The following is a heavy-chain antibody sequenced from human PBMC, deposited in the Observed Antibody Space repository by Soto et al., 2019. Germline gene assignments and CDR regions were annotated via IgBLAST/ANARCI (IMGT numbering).Heavy chain of an antibody. Sequence: SETLSLTCAVYGGSFSGYYWSWIRQPPGKGLEWIGEINHSGSTNYNPSLKSRVTISVDTSKNQFSLKLSSVTAADTAVYYCARVGWDYGDYDRYGMDVWGQGTTVTVSS. CDR2: INHSGST. D-gene: IGHD4-17*01. CDR1: GGSFSGYY. J-gene: IGHJ6*02. CDR3: ARVGWDYGDYDRYGMDV. V-gene: IGHV4-34*01.